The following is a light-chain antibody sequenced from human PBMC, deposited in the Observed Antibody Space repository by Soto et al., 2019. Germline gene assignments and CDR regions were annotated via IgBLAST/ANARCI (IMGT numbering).Light chain of an antibody. CDR1: QSVSSN. CDR3: QHYNNWPYT. CDR2: GAS. V-gene: IGKV3-15*01. Sequence: EILMTQSPATLSVSPGERATLSCRASQSVSSNLAWYQQKPGQAPRLLIYGASNRATGIPARFSGSGSGTEFTLTISSLQSEDFAVYYCQHYNNWPYTFGQGTQLEIK. J-gene: IGKJ2*01.